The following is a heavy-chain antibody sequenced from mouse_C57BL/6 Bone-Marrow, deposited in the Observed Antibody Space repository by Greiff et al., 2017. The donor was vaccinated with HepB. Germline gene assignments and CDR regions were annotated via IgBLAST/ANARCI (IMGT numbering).Heavy chain of an antibody. V-gene: IGHV1-5*01. CDR2: GQGLEWIG. CDR1: YTFSRRVH. Sequence: VQLQQSGPELARPWASVKISCQAFYTFSRRVHFAIRDTNYWMQWVKQRPGQGLEWIGAIYPGNSDTSYNQKFKGKAKLTAVTSASTAYMELSTLTNEDSAVYYCTRRNYSFYFDYWGQGTTLTVSS. CDR3: NEDSAVYYCTRRNYSFYFDY. D-gene: IGHD2-12*01. J-gene: IGHJ2*01.